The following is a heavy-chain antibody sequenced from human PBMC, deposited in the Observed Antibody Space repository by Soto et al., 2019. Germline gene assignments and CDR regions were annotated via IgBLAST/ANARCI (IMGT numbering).Heavy chain of an antibody. CDR3: ATYYGSGSYFPDHYYYHMDV. Sequence: PGGSLRLSCAASGFTFSIYSMNWVRQAPGKGLEWISYISSTSSTIYYADSVKGRFTISRDNAKNSLYLQMNSLRAEDTVVYYCATYYGSGSYFPDHYYYHMDVWGQGTTVTVSS. D-gene: IGHD3-10*01. J-gene: IGHJ6*02. CDR2: ISSTSSTI. V-gene: IGHV3-48*01. CDR1: GFTFSIYS.